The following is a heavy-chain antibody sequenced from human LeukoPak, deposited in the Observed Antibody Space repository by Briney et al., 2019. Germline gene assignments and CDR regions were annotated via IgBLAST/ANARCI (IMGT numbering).Heavy chain of an antibody. CDR3: ARHSAYGLFSEAFDI. J-gene: IGHJ3*02. CDR1: GYSFTNYW. Sequence: PGESLKISCKGSGYSFTNYWIGWVRQMPGKGLEWMGIIYPGDSDTRYSPSFQGQVNISADKSTSTAYLQWSSLKASDTAMYYCARHSAYGLFSEAFDIWGQGTMVTVST. D-gene: IGHD6-25*01. CDR2: IYPGDSDT. V-gene: IGHV5-51*01.